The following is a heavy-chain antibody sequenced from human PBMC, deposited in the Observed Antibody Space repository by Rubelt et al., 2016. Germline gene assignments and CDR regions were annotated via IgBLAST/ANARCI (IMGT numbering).Heavy chain of an antibody. CDR3: VRAYYDTSGHLHFDY. J-gene: IGHJ4*02. V-gene: IGHV3-53*01. Sequence: ISWVRQVPGKGLEWVSIMYSGGSTYYADSVKGRFTISRDNSKNTLYLQMNTLRADDTAVYYCVRAYYDTSGHLHFDYWGQGTLVTVSS. D-gene: IGHD3-22*01. CDR2: MYSGGST.